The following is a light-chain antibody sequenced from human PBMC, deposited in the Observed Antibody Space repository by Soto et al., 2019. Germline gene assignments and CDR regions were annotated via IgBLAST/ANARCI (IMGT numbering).Light chain of an antibody. J-gene: IGKJ1*01. Sequence: ESVLTQSPGTLSLSPGERAALSCRASQSVSSSYLAWYQQKSGQAPRLLIYAASTRATGIPDRFSGSGSGTDFTLTISRLEPEDFAIYYCQQYNNWPRTFGQGTKVDIK. V-gene: IGKV3-20*01. CDR2: AAS. CDR1: QSVSSSY. CDR3: QQYNNWPRT.